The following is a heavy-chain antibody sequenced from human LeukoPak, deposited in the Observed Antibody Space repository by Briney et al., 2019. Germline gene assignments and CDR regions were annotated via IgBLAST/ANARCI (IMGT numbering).Heavy chain of an antibody. CDR3: ARDRCDSGTCYHSVLDY. CDR1: GFTFSSYA. Sequence: GGSLRLSCAASGFTFSSYAMSWVRQAPGKGLEWVADISGRGHITDYADSVKGRFTISRDNSENTVYLQMNSLRTEDTAVYYCARDRCDSGTCYHSVLDYWGQGTLVTVSS. CDR2: ISGRGHIT. J-gene: IGHJ4*02. D-gene: IGHD2-15*01. V-gene: IGHV3-23*01.